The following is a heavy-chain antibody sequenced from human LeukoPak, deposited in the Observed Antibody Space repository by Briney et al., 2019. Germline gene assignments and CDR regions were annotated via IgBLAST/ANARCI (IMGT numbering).Heavy chain of an antibody. J-gene: IGHJ5*02. Sequence: PGGSLRLSCAASGFTFNTYTMNWVRQAPGKGLEWVSSISSGTSYIYYADSVKGRFTISRDNAKNSLYLQMNSLRAEDTAVYYCARIAGDYGDYWFDPWGQGTLVTVSS. D-gene: IGHD4-17*01. CDR2: ISSGTSYI. V-gene: IGHV3-21*01. CDR3: ARIAGDYGDYWFDP. CDR1: GFTFNTYT.